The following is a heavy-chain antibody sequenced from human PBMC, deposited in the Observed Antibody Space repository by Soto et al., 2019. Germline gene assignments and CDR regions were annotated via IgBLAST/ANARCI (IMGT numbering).Heavy chain of an antibody. D-gene: IGHD1-7*01. J-gene: IGHJ6*02. CDR2: INAGNGNT. CDR1: GYTFTSYA. V-gene: IGHV1-3*01. CDR3: AKDWPDEAGTTFSYYYGMDV. Sequence: ASVKVSCKASGYTFTSYAMHWVRQAPGQRLEWMGWINAGNGNTKYSQKFQGRVTITRDTSASTAYMELSSLRSEDTAVYYCAKDWPDEAGTTFSYYYGMDVSGQGTTVTVSS.